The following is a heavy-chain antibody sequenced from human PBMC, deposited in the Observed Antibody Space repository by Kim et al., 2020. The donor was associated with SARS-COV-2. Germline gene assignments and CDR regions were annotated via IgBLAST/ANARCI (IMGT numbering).Heavy chain of an antibody. CDR1: GFTFSDYD. D-gene: IGHD3-10*01. J-gene: IGHJ4*01. CDR2: ISNSIDSR. Sequence: GGSLRLSCAASGFTFSDYDMSWVRQAPGKGLEWISYISNSIDSRKYADSVKGRFSISRDNSKNTLFLQMSGLRAEDSAVYYCARVHSGSYSDHFFDF. CDR3: ARVHSGSYSDHFFDF. V-gene: IGHV3-11*05.